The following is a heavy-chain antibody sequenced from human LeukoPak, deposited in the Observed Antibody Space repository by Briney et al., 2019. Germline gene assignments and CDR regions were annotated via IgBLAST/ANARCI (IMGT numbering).Heavy chain of an antibody. CDR3: ERHPRNVYCSRTSCYAGYYFDY. V-gene: IGHV1-69*06. Sequence: SLKDSCKASGGTFSSYAISSVRQAPGQGVGWRGGIIPIFGTANYAKKFRGRVTSNAHKPTSTAYMELSSLRSEDTAVYYGERHPRNVYCSRTSCYAGYYFDYWGEGTLVTVSS. J-gene: IGHJ4*02. CDR2: IIPIFGTA. D-gene: IGHD2-2*01. CDR1: GGTFSSYA.